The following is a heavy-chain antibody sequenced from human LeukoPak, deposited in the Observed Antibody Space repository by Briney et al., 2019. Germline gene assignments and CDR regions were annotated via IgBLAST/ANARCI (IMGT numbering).Heavy chain of an antibody. CDR3: ARDFPYNYGSGSPSNWFDP. D-gene: IGHD3-10*01. Sequence: GASVKVSCKASGYTFTNYGISWVRQAPGQGLEWMRWISAYNGNTNYAQKLQGRVTMTTDTSRSTGYMELRSLRSDDTAVYYCARDFPYNYGSGSPSNWFDPWGQGTLVTVSS. CDR2: ISAYNGNT. V-gene: IGHV1-18*01. CDR1: GYTFTNYG. J-gene: IGHJ5*02.